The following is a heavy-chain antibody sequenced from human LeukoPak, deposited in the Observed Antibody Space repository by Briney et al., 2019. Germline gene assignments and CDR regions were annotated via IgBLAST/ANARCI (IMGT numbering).Heavy chain of an antibody. CDR2: INPSGGST. V-gene: IGHV1-46*01. Sequence: ASVKVSCKASGGTFSSHAISWVRQAPGQGLEWMGIINPSGGSTSYAQKFQGRVTMTRDTSTSTVYMELSSLRSEDTAVYYCARDNLPVQLERLGAFDIWGQGTMVTVSS. CDR3: ARDNLPVQLERLGAFDI. CDR1: GGTFSSHA. J-gene: IGHJ3*02. D-gene: IGHD1-1*01.